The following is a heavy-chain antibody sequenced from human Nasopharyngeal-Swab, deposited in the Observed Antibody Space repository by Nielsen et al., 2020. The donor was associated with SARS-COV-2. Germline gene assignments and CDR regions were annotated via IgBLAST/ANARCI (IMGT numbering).Heavy chain of an antibody. CDR3: VREEWYSFDY. CDR2: IRNKHDSYSA. Sequence: VRQAPGKRLEWVGRIRNKHDSYSAVYDVSVKGRFTISRDDSANSLYLQMNSLKTEDTAVYFCVREEWYSFDYWGQGTLVTVSS. V-gene: IGHV3-72*01. J-gene: IGHJ4*02. D-gene: IGHD1-1*01.